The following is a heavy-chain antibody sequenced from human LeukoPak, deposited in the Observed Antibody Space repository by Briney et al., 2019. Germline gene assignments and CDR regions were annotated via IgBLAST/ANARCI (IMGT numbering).Heavy chain of an antibody. J-gene: IGHJ4*02. D-gene: IGHD6-19*01. Sequence: TLSLTCTVSGGSISSYYWSWIRQPPGKALEWLALIYWDDDKRYSPSLKSRLTITKDTSKNQVVLTMTNMDPVDTATYYCAHRIQSGWYEAFDYWGQGTLVTVSS. V-gene: IGHV2-5*08. CDR3: AHRIQSGWYEAFDY. CDR2: IYWDDDK. CDR1: GGSISSYYW.